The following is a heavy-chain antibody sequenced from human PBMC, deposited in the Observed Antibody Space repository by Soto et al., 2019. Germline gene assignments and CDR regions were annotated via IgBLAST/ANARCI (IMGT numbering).Heavy chain of an antibody. D-gene: IGHD3-3*01. J-gene: IGHJ4*02. CDR1: GFTFSSYG. Sequence: GGSLRLSCAGSGFTFSSYGMHWVRTAPGKGLEWVAVISYDGSNKYYADSVKGRFTISRDNSKNTLYLQMNSLRAEDTAVYYCARSPFWSGYYAVDYWGQGALVTVSS. V-gene: IGHV3-30*03. CDR2: ISYDGSNK. CDR3: ARSPFWSGYYAVDY.